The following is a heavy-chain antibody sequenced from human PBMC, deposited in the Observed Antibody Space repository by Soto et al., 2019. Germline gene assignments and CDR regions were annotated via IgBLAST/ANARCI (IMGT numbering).Heavy chain of an antibody. Sequence: SETLSLTCAVYGGSFSGYYWTWIRQPPGKGLEWIGEINHSGSTNYNPSLKSPVTISVDTSKNKFSLKLSSVTAADTAVYYCARARVYCSSTSCYHGYYYYYGMDVWGQGTTVTVSS. D-gene: IGHD2-2*01. CDR2: INHSGST. CDR3: ARARVYCSSTSCYHGYYYYYGMDV. CDR1: GGSFSGYY. J-gene: IGHJ6*02. V-gene: IGHV4-34*01.